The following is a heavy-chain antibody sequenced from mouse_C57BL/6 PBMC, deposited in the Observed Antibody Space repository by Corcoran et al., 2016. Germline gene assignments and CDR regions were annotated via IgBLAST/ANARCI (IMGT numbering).Heavy chain of an antibody. Sequence: QIQLVQSGPELKKPGETVKISCKASGYTFTTYGMSWVKQAPAKGLKWMGWINTYSGVPTYADDFKGRFAFSLETSASTAYLQINNLKNEGTATYFCARSQIYYYGSSLWYFDVWGTGTTVTVSS. J-gene: IGHJ1*03. CDR3: ARSQIYYYGSSLWYFDV. V-gene: IGHV9-3*01. CDR2: INTYSGVP. D-gene: IGHD1-1*01. CDR1: GYTFTTYG.